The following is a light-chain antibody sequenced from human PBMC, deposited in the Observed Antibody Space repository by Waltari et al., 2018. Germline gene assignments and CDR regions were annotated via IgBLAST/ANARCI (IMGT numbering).Light chain of an antibody. CDR2: KDI. CDR3: QSADYSDTFVL. CDR1: PLRKQP. Sequence: SDELTQPPSVSVPPGQTARITCSGNPLRKQPDSWYQQRPGQAPMLVMYKDIERPSGISERFSGSSSGTTVTLIINAVQAEDEAEYYCQSADYSDTFVLFGGGTRLTVL. J-gene: IGLJ2*01. V-gene: IGLV3-25*03.